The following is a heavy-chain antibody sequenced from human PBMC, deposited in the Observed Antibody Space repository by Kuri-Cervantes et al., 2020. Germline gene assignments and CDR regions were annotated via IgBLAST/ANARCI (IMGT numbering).Heavy chain of an antibody. D-gene: IGHD2-8*01. Sequence: ASVKVSCKASGYTFTGYYMHWVRQAPGQGLEWMGIINPSGGSTSYAQKFQGRVTMTRDTSTSTVYMELSSLRSEDTAVYYCVKWVPLRVGSAVADYWGQGTLVTVSS. CDR1: GYTFTGYY. CDR2: INPSGGST. V-gene: IGHV1-46*01. J-gene: IGHJ4*02. CDR3: VKWVPLRVGSAVADY.